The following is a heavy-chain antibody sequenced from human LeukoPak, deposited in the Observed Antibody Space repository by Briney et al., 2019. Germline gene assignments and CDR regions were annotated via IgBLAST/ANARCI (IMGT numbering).Heavy chain of an antibody. J-gene: IGHJ6*03. CDR2: IIPIFGTA. CDR1: GGTFSSYA. V-gene: IGHV1-69*13. CDR3: ARGGYFDWLLGRGYYYYYMDV. D-gene: IGHD3-9*01. Sequence: SVKVSCKASGGTFSSYAISWVRQAPGQGLEWMGGIIPIFGTANYAQKFQGRVTITADESTSTAYMELSSLRSEDTAVYYCARGGYFDWLLGRGYYYYYMDVWGKGTTVTVSS.